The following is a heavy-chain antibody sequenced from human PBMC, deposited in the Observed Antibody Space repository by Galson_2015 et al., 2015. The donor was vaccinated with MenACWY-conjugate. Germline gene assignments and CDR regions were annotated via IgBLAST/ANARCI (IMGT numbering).Heavy chain of an antibody. D-gene: IGHD3-9*01. CDR1: GGSISSSGSY. J-gene: IGHJ3*02. CDR3: ARYVSTGYYSDAFDI. CDR2: IYYSGST. Sequence: SETLSLTCTVSGGSISSSGSYWGWIRQPPGKGLEWIGSIYYSGSTYYNPSLRSRVTVSVDTSKNQFSLKLSSVTAADTAVYYCARYVSTGYYSDAFDIWGQGTMVTVSS. V-gene: IGHV4-39*07.